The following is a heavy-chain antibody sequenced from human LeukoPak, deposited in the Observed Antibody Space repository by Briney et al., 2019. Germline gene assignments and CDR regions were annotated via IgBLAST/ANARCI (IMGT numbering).Heavy chain of an antibody. J-gene: IGHJ4*02. CDR2: ISSNSDYI. V-gene: IGHV3-21*01. CDR1: GFTFSSYS. Sequence: GGSLRLYCAASGFTFSSYSMNWVRQAPGKGLEWVSSISSNSDYIYYADSVKGRFTISRDNAKNSLYLQMNSLRAEDTAMYYSARAVDYWGQGTLVTVSS. CDR3: ARAVDY.